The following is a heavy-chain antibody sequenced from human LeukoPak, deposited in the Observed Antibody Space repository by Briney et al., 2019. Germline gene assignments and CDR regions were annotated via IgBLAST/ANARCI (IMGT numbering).Heavy chain of an antibody. D-gene: IGHD6-13*01. J-gene: IGHJ4*02. V-gene: IGHV1-3*01. CDR3: ARVRAASYSSSPHWDY. CDR2: INAGNGNT. CDR1: GYTFTSYA. Sequence: GASVKVSCKASGYTFTSYAMHWVRQAPGQRLEWMGWINAGNGNTKYSQKFQGRVTITRDTSASTAYMELSSLRSEDTAVYYCARVRAASYSSSPHWDYWGQGTLVTVSS.